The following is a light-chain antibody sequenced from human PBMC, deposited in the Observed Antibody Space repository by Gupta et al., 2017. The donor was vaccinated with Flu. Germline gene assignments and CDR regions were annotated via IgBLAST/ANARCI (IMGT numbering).Light chain of an antibody. CDR2: DAS. J-gene: IGKJ3*01. V-gene: IGKV1-16*01. CDR1: QGIRNS. CDR3: QQYDDHPFT. Sequence: DIQLTQSPSSLSASVGDRVTITCRASQGIRNSLAWFQKTPGKAPKSLIYDASSVQTGVPSRFSGRGSGTYFTLTISGLQPEDSATYYCQQYDDHPFTFGPGTKVDIK.